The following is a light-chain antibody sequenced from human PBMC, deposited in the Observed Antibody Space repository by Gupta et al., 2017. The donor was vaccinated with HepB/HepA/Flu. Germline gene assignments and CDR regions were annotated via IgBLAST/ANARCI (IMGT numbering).Light chain of an antibody. Sequence: DIVMTQSPDSLAVSLGERATINCKSSQSVLYSSNNKNYLAWYQQKPGQPPKLLIYWASTRESGVSDRFSGSGSGTDFTLTISSTQAEDVAVYYCQQYYDTPLTFGGGTKVEIK. CDR2: WAS. CDR1: QSVLYSSNNKNY. V-gene: IGKV4-1*01. J-gene: IGKJ4*01. CDR3: QQYYDTPLT.